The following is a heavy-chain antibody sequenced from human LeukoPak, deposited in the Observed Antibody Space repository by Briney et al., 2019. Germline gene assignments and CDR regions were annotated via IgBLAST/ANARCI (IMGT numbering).Heavy chain of an antibody. CDR1: GFTFSSYA. CDR3: ARSFTYYYDSRAMYYFDY. D-gene: IGHD3-22*01. J-gene: IGHJ4*02. Sequence: SGGSLRLSCAASGFTFSSYAMHWVRQAPGKGLEWVAVISYDGSNKYYADSVKGRFTISRDNSKNTLYLQMNSLRAEDTAVYYCARSFTYYYDSRAMYYFDYWGQGTLVTVSS. CDR2: ISYDGSNK. V-gene: IGHV3-30*04.